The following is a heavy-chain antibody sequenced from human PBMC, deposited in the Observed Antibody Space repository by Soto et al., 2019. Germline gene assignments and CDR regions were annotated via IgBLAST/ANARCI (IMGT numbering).Heavy chain of an antibody. Sequence: PGGSLRLSCAASGFTFSDHYMDLVRQAPGKGLEWVGRTRVKANSYTTEYAASVTGRVTSSRDDSKNSMFLQMDSLKTEDTAVYYCARAAMVNGKGPNFDDWGQGT. D-gene: IGHD5-18*01. J-gene: IGHJ4*02. CDR3: ARAAMVNGKGPNFDD. V-gene: IGHV3-72*01. CDR2: TRVKANSYTT. CDR1: GFTFSDHY.